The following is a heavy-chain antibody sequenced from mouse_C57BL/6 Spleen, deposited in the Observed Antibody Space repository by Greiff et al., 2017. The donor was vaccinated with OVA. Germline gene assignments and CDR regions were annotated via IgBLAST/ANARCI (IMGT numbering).Heavy chain of an antibody. CDR3: ASLRTSAMDY. Sequence: VQLQESGPELVKPGASVKISCKASGYAFSSSWMNWVKQRPGKGLEWIGRIYPGDGDTNYNGKFKGKATLTADKSSSTAYMQLSSLTSEDSAVYFCASLRTSAMDYWGQGTSVTVSS. CDR1: GYAFSSSW. CDR2: IYPGDGDT. J-gene: IGHJ4*01. V-gene: IGHV1-82*01. D-gene: IGHD1-1*01.